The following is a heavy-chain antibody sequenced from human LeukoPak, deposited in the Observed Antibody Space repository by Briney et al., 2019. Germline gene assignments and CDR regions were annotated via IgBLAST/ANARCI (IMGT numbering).Heavy chain of an antibody. D-gene: IGHD2-15*01. CDR2: ISSSGSTI. V-gene: IGHV3-11*04. CDR1: GFTFSDYY. Sequence: PGGSLRLSCAASGFTFSDYYMSWIRQAPGKGLEWVSYISSSGSTIYYAGSVKGRFTISRDNAKNSLYLQMNSLRAEDTAVYYCARERRTISSWYDYWGQGTLVTVSS. J-gene: IGHJ4*02. CDR3: ARERRTISSWYDY.